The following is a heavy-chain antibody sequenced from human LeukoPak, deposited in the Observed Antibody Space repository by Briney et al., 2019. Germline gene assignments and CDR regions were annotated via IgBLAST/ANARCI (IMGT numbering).Heavy chain of an antibody. D-gene: IGHD1-26*01. J-gene: IGHJ4*02. CDR3: ARVGWELPY. Sequence: NSSETLSLTCTVSGGSISSSSYYWGWIRQPPGKGLEWIGSIYYSGSTYYNPSLKSRVTISVDTSKNQFSLKLSSVTAADTAVYYCARVGWELPYWGQGTLVTVSS. CDR1: GGSISSSSYY. CDR2: IYYSGST. V-gene: IGHV4-39*07.